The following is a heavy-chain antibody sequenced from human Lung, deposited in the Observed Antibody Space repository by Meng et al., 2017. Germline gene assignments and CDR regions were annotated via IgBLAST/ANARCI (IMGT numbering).Heavy chain of an antibody. CDR3: ARGQKGYFDL. V-gene: IGHV4-30-4*01. CDR1: GGTISSWIYN. Sequence: VQAEEWGRRLAALSQPCLLSCTVSGGTISSWIYNWSWIGQPPGKGLEWSGHIYNVGSTYYNPSLKSRITLSVATSKNQFSLKLSSVTAADTAVYYCARGQKGYFDLWGRGTLVTVSS. J-gene: IGHJ2*01. CDR2: IYNVGST.